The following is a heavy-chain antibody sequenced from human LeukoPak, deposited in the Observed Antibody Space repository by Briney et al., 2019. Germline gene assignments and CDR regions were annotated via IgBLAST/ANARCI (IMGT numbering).Heavy chain of an antibody. Sequence: ASVKVSCKASGYTFTSYYMNWVRQAPGQGLEWVGIINPSGGSTRYARKFQGGVTMTTDTSTSTVYMELSSLRSEDTAVYYCARGSLVSSSWKNLAYYYYMDVWGKGTTVTVSS. CDR3: ARGSLVSSSWKNLAYYYYMDV. CDR1: GYTFTSYY. V-gene: IGHV1-46*01. J-gene: IGHJ6*03. CDR2: INPSGGST. D-gene: IGHD6-13*01.